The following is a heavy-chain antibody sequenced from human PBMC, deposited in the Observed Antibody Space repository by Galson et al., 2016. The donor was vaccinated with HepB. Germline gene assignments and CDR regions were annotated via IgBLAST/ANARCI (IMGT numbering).Heavy chain of an antibody. V-gene: IGHV4-39*07. CDR2: ISYSGGT. D-gene: IGHD6-6*01. J-gene: IGHJ4*02. Sequence: SETLSLTCTVSGGSISRSYYYWGWIRQPPGRGLEWIGSISYSGGTYYNPSLGSRVTILVDTSKNQFSLKLSSVTAADTAVYYCAKQQYTSTSDYFDFWGQGTLVTVSS. CDR3: AKQQYTSTSDYFDF. CDR1: GGSISRSYYY.